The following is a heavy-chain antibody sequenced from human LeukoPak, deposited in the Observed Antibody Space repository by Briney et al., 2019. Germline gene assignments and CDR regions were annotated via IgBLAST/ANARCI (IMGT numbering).Heavy chain of an antibody. J-gene: IGHJ4*02. CDR2: IRYDGSNK. V-gene: IGHV3-30*02. CDR3: AKEYCSSASCYTSGPHLRSFDY. D-gene: IGHD2-2*02. CDR1: GFTFSSYG. Sequence: PGGSLRLSCAASGFTFSSYGMNWVRQAPGKGLEWVAFIRYDGSNKYYAGSVKGRFTISRDNSKNTLYLQMNSLRAEDTAVYYCAKEYCSSASCYTSGPHLRSFDYWGQGTLVTVSS.